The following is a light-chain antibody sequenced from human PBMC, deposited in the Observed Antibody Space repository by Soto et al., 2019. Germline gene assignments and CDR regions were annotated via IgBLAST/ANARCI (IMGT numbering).Light chain of an antibody. J-gene: IGLJ1*01. CDR3: CSSVGTYV. CDR1: SSDVENYKL. Sequence: QSVLNQPASVSGSPGQSVTISCTATSSDVENYKLVSWYQQHPGKAPKLIIYEVTKRPSGVSNRFSGSKSANTASLTISGLQPEDEADYYCCSSVGTYVF. CDR2: EVT. V-gene: IGLV2-23*02.